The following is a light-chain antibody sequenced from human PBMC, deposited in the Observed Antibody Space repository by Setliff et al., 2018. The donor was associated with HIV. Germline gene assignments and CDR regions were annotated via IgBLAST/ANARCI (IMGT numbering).Light chain of an antibody. V-gene: IGLV2-23*02. CDR1: SSDVGRYNT. Sequence: RGTSSDVGRYNTVSWYQQHPGKAPKLMIYEVTKRPSGISDRFSASKSGNTASLTISGIQAEDEADYYCCSYAGGYFFGTGTKVTVL. CDR3: CSYAGGYF. J-gene: IGLJ1*01. CDR2: EVT.